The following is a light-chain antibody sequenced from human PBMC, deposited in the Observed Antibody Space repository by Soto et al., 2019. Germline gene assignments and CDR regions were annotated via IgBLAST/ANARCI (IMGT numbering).Light chain of an antibody. Sequence: IVLTQSPATLSLSPGDRATLSCRASQSVSSYLAWYQQKPGQAPRLLIYDASNRATGIPARFSGSGSGTDFTITISSLEQEDFAVYYCQQRSNCPPWTFGQGTKVEIK. V-gene: IGKV3-11*01. J-gene: IGKJ1*01. CDR2: DAS. CDR3: QQRSNCPPWT. CDR1: QSVSSY.